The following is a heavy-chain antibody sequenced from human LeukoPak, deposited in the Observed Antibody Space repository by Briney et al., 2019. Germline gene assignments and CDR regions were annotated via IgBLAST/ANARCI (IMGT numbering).Heavy chain of an antibody. CDR3: ARAGYSYGYYFDC. CDR2: ISSSSSTI. CDR1: GFTFSSHS. D-gene: IGHD5-18*01. Sequence: PGGSLRLSCVVSGFTFSSHSVNWVRQAPGKGLEWVSYISSSSSTIYYADSVKGRFTISRDNAKNSLYLQMNSLRAEDTAVYYCARAGYSYGYYFDCWGQGTLVTVSS. J-gene: IGHJ4*02. V-gene: IGHV3-48*01.